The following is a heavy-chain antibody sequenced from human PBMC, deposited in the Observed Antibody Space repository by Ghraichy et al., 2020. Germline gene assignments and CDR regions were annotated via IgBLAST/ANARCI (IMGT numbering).Heavy chain of an antibody. Sequence: SVKVSCKASGFTFTSSAVQWVRQARGQRLEWIGWIVVGSGNTNYAQKFQERVTITRDMSTSTAYMELSSLRSEDTAVYYCAADSLNAKNCSGGSCSPFDYWGQGTLVTVSS. V-gene: IGHV1-58*01. CDR1: GFTFTSSA. CDR3: AADSLNAKNCSGGSCSPFDY. J-gene: IGHJ4*02. D-gene: IGHD2-15*01. CDR2: IVVGSGNT.